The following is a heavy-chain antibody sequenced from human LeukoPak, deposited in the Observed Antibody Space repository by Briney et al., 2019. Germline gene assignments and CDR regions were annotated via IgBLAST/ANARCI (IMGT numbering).Heavy chain of an antibody. CDR3: AREEDHCSGGSCYSDY. V-gene: IGHV1-8*03. Sequence: ASVKVSCKASGYTFTSYDINWVRQATGQGLEWMGWMNPNSGNTGYAQKFQGRVTITRNTSISTAYMELSSLRSEDTAVYYCAREEDHCSGGSCYSDYWGQGTLVTVSS. CDR2: MNPNSGNT. CDR1: GYTFTSYD. J-gene: IGHJ4*02. D-gene: IGHD2-15*01.